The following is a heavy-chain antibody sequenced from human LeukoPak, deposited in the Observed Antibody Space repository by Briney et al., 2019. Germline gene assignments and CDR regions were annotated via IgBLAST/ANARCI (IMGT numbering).Heavy chain of an antibody. J-gene: IGHJ4*02. D-gene: IGHD2-21*02. CDR3: ARDPGDRHFDY. Sequence: PSETLSLTCAVSGGSISSGGYSWSWIRQPPGKGLEWIGYIYYSGSTYCNPSLKSRVTISVGTSKNQFSLKLSSVTAADTAVYYCARDPGDRHFDYWGQGTLVTVSS. CDR2: IYYSGST. V-gene: IGHV4-30-4*07. CDR1: GGSISSGGYS.